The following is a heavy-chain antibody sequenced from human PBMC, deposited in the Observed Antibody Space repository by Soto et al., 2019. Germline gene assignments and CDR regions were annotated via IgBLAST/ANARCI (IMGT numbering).Heavy chain of an antibody. CDR2: IWYDGSNK. D-gene: IGHD6-13*01. CDR3: ARHPERIAQIGWFDP. J-gene: IGHJ5*02. CDR1: GFTFSSYG. V-gene: IGHV3-33*01. Sequence: PGGSLRLSCAASGFTFSSYGMHWVRQAPGKGLEWVAVIWYDGSNKYYADSVKGRFTISRDNAESSLYLQMNSLRAEDTAVYYCARHPERIAQIGWFDPWGQGTLVTVSS.